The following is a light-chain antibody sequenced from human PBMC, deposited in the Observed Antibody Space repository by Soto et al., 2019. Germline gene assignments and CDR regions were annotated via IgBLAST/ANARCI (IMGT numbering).Light chain of an antibody. CDR2: EGS. CDR3: CSYAGNSIYV. V-gene: IGLV2-23*01. Sequence: QSALTQPASVSRSPGQSITISCTRTSSDVGSYNLVSWYQQHPGKAPKLMIYEGSKWPSGVSNRFSGSKSGNTASLTISGLQAEDEADYYCCSYAGNSIYVFGTGTKLTVL. J-gene: IGLJ1*01. CDR1: SSDVGSYNL.